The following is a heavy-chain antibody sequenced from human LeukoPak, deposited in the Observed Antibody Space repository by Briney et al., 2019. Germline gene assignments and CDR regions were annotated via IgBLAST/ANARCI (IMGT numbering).Heavy chain of an antibody. Sequence: GASVKVSCKASGYTFTSYDINWVRQATGQGLEWMGWMNPNSGNTGYAQKFQGRVTMTRNTSISTAYMELSSLRSEDTAVYYCARVVVQSRDYDFWSGYYAGAFDIWGQGTMVTVSS. CDR3: ARVVVQSRDYDFWSGYYAGAFDI. CDR1: GYTFTSYD. D-gene: IGHD3-3*01. J-gene: IGHJ3*02. V-gene: IGHV1-8*01. CDR2: MNPNSGNT.